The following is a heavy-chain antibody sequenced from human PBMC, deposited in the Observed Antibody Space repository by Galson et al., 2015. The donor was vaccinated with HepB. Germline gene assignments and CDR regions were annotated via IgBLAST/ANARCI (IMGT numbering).Heavy chain of an antibody. J-gene: IGHJ5*02. CDR2: INQDESEK. CDR3: ATDRSPVPTITLNWFDP. Sequence: SLRLSCAASGFTFSNFWMSWVRQSPGKGLEWVANINQDESEKYYIDSVEGRFTISRDNAKNSLYLQMNSLRAEDTAVYYCATDRSPVPTITLNWFDPWGQGTLVTVSS. D-gene: IGHD4-11*01. CDR1: GFTFSNFW. V-gene: IGHV3-7*01.